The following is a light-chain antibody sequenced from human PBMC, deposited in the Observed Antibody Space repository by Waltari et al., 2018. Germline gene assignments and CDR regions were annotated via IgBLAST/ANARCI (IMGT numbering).Light chain of an antibody. CDR2: EDN. CDR3: QSYDRTGWV. J-gene: IGLJ3*02. CDR1: GGSIATNY. V-gene: IGLV6-57*02. Sequence: KFMLTQPHSVSESPGKTVTISCTGSGGSIATNYVQWYQQRPGSAPILLIFEDNQRPSGVPDRLSGSIDTSSTSASLTIAGLKTEDEADYYCQSYDRTGWVFGGGTKLTVL.